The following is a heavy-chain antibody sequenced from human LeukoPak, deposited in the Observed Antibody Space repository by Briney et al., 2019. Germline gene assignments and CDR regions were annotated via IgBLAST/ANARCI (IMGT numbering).Heavy chain of an antibody. CDR1: SGSISSYF. CDR2: IYTSGST. Sequence: SETLSLTCTVSSGSISSYFWSWIRQPAGKGLEWLGRIYTSGSTNYNPSLKSRVTISIDKSKNQFSLKLSSVTAADTAVYYCARDLSYCSSTSCYGYIDVWGKGTTVTVSS. V-gene: IGHV4-4*07. CDR3: ARDLSYCSSTSCYGYIDV. J-gene: IGHJ6*03. D-gene: IGHD2-2*01.